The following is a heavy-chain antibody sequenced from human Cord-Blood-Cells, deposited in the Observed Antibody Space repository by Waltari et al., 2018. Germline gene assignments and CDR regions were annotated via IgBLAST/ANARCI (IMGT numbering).Heavy chain of an antibody. CDR2: INPNMGGT. CDR3: ARGRGYSGYEYFDY. D-gene: IGHD5-12*01. Sequence: QVQLVQSGAEVKKPGASVKVSCKASGYTFTGYYMHWVRQAPGQGLEWMGWINPNMGGTNYAQKFQGRVTMTRDTSISTAYMELSRLRSDDTAVYYCARGRGYSGYEYFDYWGQGTLVTVSS. CDR1: GYTFTGYY. J-gene: IGHJ4*02. V-gene: IGHV1-2*02.